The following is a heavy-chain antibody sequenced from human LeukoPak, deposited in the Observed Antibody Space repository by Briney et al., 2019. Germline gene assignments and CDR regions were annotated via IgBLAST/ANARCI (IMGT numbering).Heavy chain of an antibody. CDR3: AFGQEVADAFDF. D-gene: IGHD3-3*01. CDR2: INQSGST. J-gene: IGHJ3*01. Sequence: PSETLSLTCAVYGGSFSAYFLSWIRQPLGKGLEWIGEINQSGSTNYNPSLKSRVTISVDTSKKQFSLRLSSVTAADTAVYYCAFGQEVADAFDFWGQGTMVTVSS. V-gene: IGHV4-34*01. CDR1: GGSFSAYF.